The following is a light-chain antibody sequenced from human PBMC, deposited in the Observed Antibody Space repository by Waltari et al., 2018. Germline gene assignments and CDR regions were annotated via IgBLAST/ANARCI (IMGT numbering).Light chain of an antibody. J-gene: IGLJ1*01. CDR2: KDT. CDR3: QSADSSGLCYV. CDR1: ALPKQY. V-gene: IGLV3-25*03. Sequence: SHELTQPPSVSVSPGQTARITCSGDALPKQYGYWYQRKPGQAPVLVIYKDTERPSGIPGRFSGPSSETTVTLTISGVQAEDEADYYCQSADSSGLCYVFGTGTKVTVL.